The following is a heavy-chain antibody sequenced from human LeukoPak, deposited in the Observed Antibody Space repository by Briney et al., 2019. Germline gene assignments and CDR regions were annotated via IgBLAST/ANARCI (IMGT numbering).Heavy chain of an antibody. CDR2: IYSGGST. CDR1: GFTASSNY. J-gene: IGHJ6*02. CDR3: AGTDYGDYSTGYYGMDV. Sequence: GGSLRLSCAASGFTASSNYMSWVRQAPGKGLEWVSVIYSGGSTYYADSVKGRFTISRDNSKNTLYLQMNSLRAEDTAVYYCAGTDYGDYSTGYYGMDVWGQGTTVTVSS. V-gene: IGHV3-66*01. D-gene: IGHD4-17*01.